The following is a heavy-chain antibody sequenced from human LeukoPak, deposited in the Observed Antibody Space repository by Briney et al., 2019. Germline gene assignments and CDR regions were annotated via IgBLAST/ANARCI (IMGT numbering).Heavy chain of an antibody. V-gene: IGHV4-30-4*01. CDR3: ARVGFGESFFSFDY. CDR1: GGSISSGDYY. Sequence: PSETLSLTCTVSGGSISSGDYYWSWIRQPPGKGLEWIGYIYYSGSTYYNPSLKSRVTISVDTSKNQFSLKLSSVTAADTAVYYCARVGFGESFFSFDYWGQGTLVTVSS. J-gene: IGHJ4*02. D-gene: IGHD3-10*01. CDR2: IYYSGST.